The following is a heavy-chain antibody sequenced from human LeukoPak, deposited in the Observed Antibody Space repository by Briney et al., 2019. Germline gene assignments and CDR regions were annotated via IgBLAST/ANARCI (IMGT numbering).Heavy chain of an antibody. D-gene: IGHD6-13*01. J-gene: IGHJ4*02. CDR2: ISASGGST. V-gene: IGHV3-23*01. CDR3: AKDQIHSSGWYHYFDY. Sequence: GGSLRLSCAASGFTFSSYAMSWVRQAPGKGLEWVSVISASGGSTYYADSVKGRFTISRDNAKNTLDLRMNSLRAEDTAVYFCAKDQIHSSGWYHYFDYWGQGTLVTVYS. CDR1: GFTFSSYA.